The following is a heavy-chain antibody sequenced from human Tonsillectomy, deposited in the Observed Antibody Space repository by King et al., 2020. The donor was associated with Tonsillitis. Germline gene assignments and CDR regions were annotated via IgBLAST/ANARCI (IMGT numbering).Heavy chain of an antibody. CDR1: GGSFSGYY. CDR3: ARALTSGYTYGL. J-gene: IGHJ4*02. CDR2: INHSGST. Sequence: VQLQQWGAGLLKPSETLSLTCVVYGGSFSGYYWSWIRQPPGKGLEWIGKINHSGSTNYNPSLKSRVTISVDTSKNQFSLKLSSVTAADTAVYYCARALTSGYTYGLWGQGTLVTVSS. V-gene: IGHV4-34*01. D-gene: IGHD5-18*01.